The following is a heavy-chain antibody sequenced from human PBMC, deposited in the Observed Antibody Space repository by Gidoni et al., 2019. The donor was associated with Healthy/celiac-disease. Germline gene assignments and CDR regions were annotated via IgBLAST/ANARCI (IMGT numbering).Heavy chain of an antibody. D-gene: IGHD2-2*02. CDR1: GFTFSNAW. CDR3: TTDAIPEPYYYYYYGMDV. J-gene: IGHJ6*02. CDR2: IKSKTDGGTT. Sequence: EVQLVESGGGLVKPGGSLRLSCAASGFTFSNAWMSWVRQAPGKGMEWVGGIKSKTDGGTTDYAAPVKCRFTISRDDSKNTLYLQMNSLKTEDTAVYYCTTDAIPEPYYYYYYGMDVWGQGTTVTVSS. V-gene: IGHV3-15*01.